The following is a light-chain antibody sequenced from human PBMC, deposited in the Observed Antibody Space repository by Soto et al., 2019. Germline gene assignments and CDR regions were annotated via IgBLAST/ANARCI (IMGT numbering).Light chain of an antibody. J-gene: IGKJ1*01. CDR2: GAS. V-gene: IGKV3-20*01. Sequence: EIVLTQSPGTLSLSPGERATLSCSASQSVSSSYLAWYQQKPGQAPRLLIYGASSRATGIPDRFSGSGSGTDFTLTISRLEPEDFAVYYCQQYGSSPLTFDQGTKVEIK. CDR1: QSVSSSY. CDR3: QQYGSSPLT.